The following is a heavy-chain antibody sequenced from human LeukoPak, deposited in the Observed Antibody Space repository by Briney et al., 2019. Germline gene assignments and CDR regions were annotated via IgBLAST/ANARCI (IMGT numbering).Heavy chain of an antibody. D-gene: IGHD3-22*01. CDR1: GFTFSSYA. V-gene: IGHV3-23*01. Sequence: GGSLRLSCAASGFTFSSYAISWGRQAPGKGVEWVSAISGSGGSTYYADSVKGRFTISRDNSKNTLYLQMNSLRAEDTAVYYCAREQTYYYDSSGYYFDYWGQGTLVTVSS. J-gene: IGHJ4*02. CDR3: AREQTYYYDSSGYYFDY. CDR2: ISGSGGST.